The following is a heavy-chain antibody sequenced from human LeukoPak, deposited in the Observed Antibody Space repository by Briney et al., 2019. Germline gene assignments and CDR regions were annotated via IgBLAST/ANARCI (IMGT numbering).Heavy chain of an antibody. CDR2: ISSSSSYI. CDR3: ARDRVAAAGQPFDY. CDR1: GFTFSSYS. D-gene: IGHD6-13*01. V-gene: IGHV3-21*01. Sequence: GSLRLSCAASGFTFSSYSMNWVRQAPGKGLEWVSSISSSSSYIYYADSVKGRFTISRDNAKNSLYLQMNSLRAEDTAVYYCARDRVAAAGQPFDYWGQGTLVTVSS. J-gene: IGHJ4*02.